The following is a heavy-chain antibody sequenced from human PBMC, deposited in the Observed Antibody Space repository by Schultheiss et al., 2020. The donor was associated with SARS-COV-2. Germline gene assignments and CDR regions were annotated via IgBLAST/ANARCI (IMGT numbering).Heavy chain of an antibody. D-gene: IGHD3-3*01. CDR3: ARDLLQARGFLEWLLYYYGMDV. CDR2: ISYDGSNK. Sequence: GGSLRLSCAASGFTFSSYGMHWVRQAPGKGLEWVAVISYDGSNKYYADSVKGRFTISRDNSKNTLYLQMNSLRAEDTAVYYCARDLLQARGFLEWLLYYYGMDVWGQGTTVTVSS. J-gene: IGHJ6*02. V-gene: IGHV3-30*19. CDR1: GFTFSSYG.